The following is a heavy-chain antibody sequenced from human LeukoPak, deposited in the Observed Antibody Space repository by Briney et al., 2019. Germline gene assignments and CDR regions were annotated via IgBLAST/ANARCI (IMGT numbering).Heavy chain of an antibody. J-gene: IGHJ4*02. CDR3: AREVRDYVWGSYRHFDY. CDR2: IRYDGCNK. V-gene: IGHV3-30*02. Sequence: PGGSLTLSCAASGFNFNYYGIHWVRQAPGKGLEWMAFIRYDGCNKYYADSVKGRFTISRDNSKNTLYLQMNSLRAEDTAVYYCAREVRDYVWGSYRHFDYWGQGTLVTVSS. CDR1: GFNFNYYG. D-gene: IGHD3-16*02.